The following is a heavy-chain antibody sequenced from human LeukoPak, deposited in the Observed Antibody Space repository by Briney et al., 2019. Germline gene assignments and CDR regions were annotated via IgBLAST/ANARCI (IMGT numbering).Heavy chain of an antibody. V-gene: IGHV4-4*02. J-gene: IGHJ4*02. Sequence: SETLSLTCSVSGDSISTNEWWSWVRQPPGQGLEWIGEVFHSGSTNYNPSLKSRVTISIDKSKNQFSLEVTSVTAADTAIYYCARDLAVAGTNYFDFWGQGVLVTVSS. D-gene: IGHD6-19*01. CDR2: VFHSGST. CDR3: ARDLAVAGTNYFDF. CDR1: GDSISTNEW.